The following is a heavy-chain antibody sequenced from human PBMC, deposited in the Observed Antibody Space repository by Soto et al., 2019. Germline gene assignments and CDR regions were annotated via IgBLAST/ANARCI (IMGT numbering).Heavy chain of an antibody. Sequence: GGSLRLSCTISEFTFGDYAMGWFRQAAGRWLVWVGSIKSIAYGGTPKYAASVKGRFTISGDDSKGIAYLQMSSLKIEDTAIYYCARCPYYDFWSGYYMDYYYYGMDVWGQGTTVTVSS. CDR2: IKSIAYGGTP. D-gene: IGHD3-3*01. J-gene: IGHJ6*02. CDR3: ARCPYYDFWSGYYMDYYYYGMDV. V-gene: IGHV3-49*03. CDR1: EFTFGDYA.